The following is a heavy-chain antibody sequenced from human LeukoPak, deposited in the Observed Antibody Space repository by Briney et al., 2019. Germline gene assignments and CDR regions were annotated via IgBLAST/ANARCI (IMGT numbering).Heavy chain of an antibody. CDR2: ISAYKGNT. CDR3: ARTLGGNYVEMATGVDL. V-gene: IGHV1-18*01. D-gene: IGHD5-24*01. J-gene: IGHJ2*01. Sequence: EASVKVSCKASGYAFNVHGITWVRQAPGQGLEWMGWISAYKGNTNYAAEFQGRVTMTTDTSTSTGYMELTSLRSDDTAVYYCARTLGGNYVEMATGVDLWGRGTLVIVSS. CDR1: GYAFNVHG.